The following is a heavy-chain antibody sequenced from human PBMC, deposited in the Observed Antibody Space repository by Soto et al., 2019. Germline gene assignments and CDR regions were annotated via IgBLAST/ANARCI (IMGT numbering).Heavy chain of an antibody. CDR3: AHRRRYSSGWLFDY. J-gene: IGHJ4*02. D-gene: IGHD6-19*01. CDR1: GFSLSTSGVG. Sequence: QITLKESGPTLVKPTQTLTLTCTFSGFSLSTSGVGVGWIRQPPGKALEWLALIYWDDDKRYSPSLKSRLTITKDTPKNQVVLTMTKMDPVDTATYYCAHRRRYSSGWLFDYWGQGTLVTVSS. V-gene: IGHV2-5*02. CDR2: IYWDDDK.